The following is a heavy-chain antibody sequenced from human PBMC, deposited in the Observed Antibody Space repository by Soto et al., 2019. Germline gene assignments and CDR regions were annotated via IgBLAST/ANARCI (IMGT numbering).Heavy chain of an antibody. V-gene: IGHV4-39*01. CDR3: ARHIGWFGELPFDY. CDR2: IYYSGST. D-gene: IGHD3-10*01. J-gene: IGHJ4*02. Sequence: SETLSLTCTVSGGSISSSSYYWGWIRQPPGKGLEWIGSIYYSGSTYYNPSLKGRVTISVDTPKNQFSLKLSSVTAADTAVYYCARHIGWFGELPFDYWGQGTLVTVSS. CDR1: GGSISSSSYY.